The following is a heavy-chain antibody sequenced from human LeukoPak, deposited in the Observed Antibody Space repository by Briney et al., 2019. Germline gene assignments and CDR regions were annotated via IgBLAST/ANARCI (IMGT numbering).Heavy chain of an antibody. CDR3: ARDLTSGYYDY. CDR1: GYIFTSYA. J-gene: IGHJ4*02. Sequence: ASVKVSCKASGYIFTSYAMHWVRQAPEHRLEWMGWFNAGNGNTKYSQKFQGRVTITRDTSASTAYMELSSLRSEDTAVYYCARDLTSGYYDYWGQGTLVTVSS. V-gene: IGHV1-3*01. CDR2: FNAGNGNT. D-gene: IGHD3-22*01.